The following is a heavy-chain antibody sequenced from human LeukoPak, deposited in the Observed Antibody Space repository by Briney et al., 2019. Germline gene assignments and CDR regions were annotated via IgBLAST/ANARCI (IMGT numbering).Heavy chain of an antibody. V-gene: IGHV3-23*01. J-gene: IGHJ6*02. D-gene: IGHD4-17*01. CDR1: GFTFSSYA. CDR2: ISGSGGST. Sequence: GGSLRLSCAASGFTFSSYAMSWVRQAPEKGLEWVSAISGSGGSTYYADSVKGRFTISRDNSKNTLYLQMNSLRAEDTAVYYCAKLGDGAGKTFYYYYGMDVWGQGTTVTVSS. CDR3: AKLGDGAGKTFYYYYGMDV.